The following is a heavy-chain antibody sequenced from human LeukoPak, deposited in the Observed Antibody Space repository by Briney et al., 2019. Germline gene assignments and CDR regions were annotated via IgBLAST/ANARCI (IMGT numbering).Heavy chain of an antibody. CDR2: IYRSGST. V-gene: IGHV4-31*03. Sequence: PSQSLSLTCTVSGGSISSGGYYWTWIRQHPGTGLEWIGYIYRSGSTYYNPSLKTRLTISLDTSKNQFSLNLSSVTAADTALYYCARSTPYDYSSGAYWYFDLWGRGTLVTVSS. CDR1: GGSISSGGYY. CDR3: ARSTPYDYSSGAYWYFDL. D-gene: IGHD3-10*01. J-gene: IGHJ2*01.